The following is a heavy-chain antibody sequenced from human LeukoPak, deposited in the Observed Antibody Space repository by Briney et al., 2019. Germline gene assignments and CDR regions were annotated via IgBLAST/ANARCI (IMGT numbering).Heavy chain of an antibody. J-gene: IGHJ4*02. Sequence: GGSLRLSCTASGFTFSNYWMHWVRQAPGKGLVWVSRIYTDGSSTNYADSVKGRFTISRDNAKNTLYLQMNSLRGEDTAVYYRARGASNRFDYWGQGTLVTVSS. CDR1: GFTFSNYW. V-gene: IGHV3-74*01. CDR3: ARGASNRFDY. D-gene: IGHD1-14*01. CDR2: IYTDGSST.